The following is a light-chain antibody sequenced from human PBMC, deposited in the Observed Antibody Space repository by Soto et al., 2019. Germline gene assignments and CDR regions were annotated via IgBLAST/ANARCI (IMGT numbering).Light chain of an antibody. CDR1: QSVSSN. CDR2: GAS. J-gene: IGKJ5*01. Sequence: EIVMTQSPATLSVSPGKRATLSCRASQSVSSNLAWYQQKPGQAPRLLIYGASTRATGIPERFSGSGSGTEFTLTITRLEPEDFAVYYCQQYGSSPPITFGQGTRLEIK. CDR3: QQYGSSPPIT. V-gene: IGKV3-15*01.